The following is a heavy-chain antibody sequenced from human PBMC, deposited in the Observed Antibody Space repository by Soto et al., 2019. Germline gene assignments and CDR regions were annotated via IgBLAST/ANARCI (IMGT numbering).Heavy chain of an antibody. CDR3: AKFYCISIMCQVPAAKSTGGFEI. J-gene: IGHJ3*02. V-gene: IGHV3-23*01. D-gene: IGHD2-2*01. CDR2: IGGSGVST. CDR1: GFTFGTIA. Sequence: EPQLLESGGGLGNPGGSLRPSCVPSGFTFGTIAMSWVAKAQGRGLEWVAAIGGSGVSTNYADSVRARSTISRDNSKKTVDLQMNSLRAEDTAVYYCAKFYCISIMCQVPAAKSTGGFEIWGQGTLVTVS.